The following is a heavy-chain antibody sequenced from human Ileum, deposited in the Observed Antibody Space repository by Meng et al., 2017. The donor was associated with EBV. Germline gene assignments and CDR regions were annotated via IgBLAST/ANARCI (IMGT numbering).Heavy chain of an antibody. CDR1: GFPFSHYW. J-gene: IGHJ4*02. V-gene: IGHV3-74*01. Sequence: EVQLVESGGALVQPGGSLRLSCATSGFPFSHYWMHWVRQVPGKGLVWVSRTNEDGGFTTYADSVRGRFTISRDNTKNILYLQMDSLRAEDTAVYFCSRDLAGPYDDWGQGTLVTASS. CDR2: TNEDGGFT. CDR3: SRDLAGPYDD.